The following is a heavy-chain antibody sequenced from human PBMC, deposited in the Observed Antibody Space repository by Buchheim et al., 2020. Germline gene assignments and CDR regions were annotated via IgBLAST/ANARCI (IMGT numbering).Heavy chain of an antibody. V-gene: IGHV4-4*02. Sequence: QVQLQESGPGLVKPSGTLSLTCAVSGGSISSSNWWSWVRQPPGQGLEWIGEIYHSGSTNYNPSLKSRVTITVDKSKNQFSPKLSSVTAADTAVYYCARGYYYDSSGYYYASYYFDYWGQGTL. D-gene: IGHD3-22*01. CDR3: ARGYYYDSSGYYYASYYFDY. J-gene: IGHJ4*02. CDR1: GGSISSSNW. CDR2: IYHSGST.